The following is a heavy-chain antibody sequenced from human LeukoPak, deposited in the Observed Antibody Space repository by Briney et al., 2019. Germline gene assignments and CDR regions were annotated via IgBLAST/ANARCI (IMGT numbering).Heavy chain of an antibody. J-gene: IGHJ4*02. Sequence: PGVSLRLSCSASGFTVSSNYMSWVRHAPGNGLKWVSVIYSGGSTYYADSVKGRFTISRDNSKNTLYLQMNSLRAGDTAVYYCARESPYGDYWGEGYFDYWGQGTLVTVSS. CDR1: GFTVSSNY. D-gene: IGHD4-17*01. CDR2: IYSGGST. CDR3: ARESPYGDYWGEGYFDY. V-gene: IGHV3-66*01.